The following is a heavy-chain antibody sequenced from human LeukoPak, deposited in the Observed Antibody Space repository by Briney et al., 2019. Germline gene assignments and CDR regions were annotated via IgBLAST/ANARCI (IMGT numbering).Heavy chain of an antibody. Sequence: GGSLRLSCAASGFTFSSYWMSWVRQAPGKGLEWVANIKQDGSEKYYVDSVKGRFTISRDNAKNSLYLQMNGLRAEDTAVYYCARYRALGWYYFDYWGQGTLVTVSS. CDR3: ARYRALGWYYFDY. CDR1: GFTFSSYW. D-gene: IGHD6-19*01. V-gene: IGHV3-7*01. J-gene: IGHJ4*02. CDR2: IKQDGSEK.